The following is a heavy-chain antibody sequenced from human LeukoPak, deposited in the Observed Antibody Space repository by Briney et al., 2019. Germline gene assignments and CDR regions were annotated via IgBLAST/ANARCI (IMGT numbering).Heavy chain of an antibody. CDR3: ARDDTAPHLYFDY. CDR1: GLTVSSYG. Sequence: PGGSLRLSCGASGLTVSSYGMSWVRQAPGKGLEWVSTIIGSAVNTYYADSVKGRFTISRDNAKNSLYLQMNSLRAEDTAVYYCARDDTAPHLYFDYWGQGTLVTVSS. CDR2: IIGSAVNT. D-gene: IGHD5-18*01. J-gene: IGHJ4*02. V-gene: IGHV3-21*01.